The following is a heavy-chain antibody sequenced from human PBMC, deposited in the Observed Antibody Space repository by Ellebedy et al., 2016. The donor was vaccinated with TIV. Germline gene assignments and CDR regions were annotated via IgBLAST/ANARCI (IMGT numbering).Heavy chain of an antibody. V-gene: IGHV3-11*04. D-gene: IGHD4-17*01. CDR2: ISSSGSTV. Sequence: GESLKISCAASGFTFTDFYMSWVRQAPGKGLEWVSYISSSGSTVYYPDSVKGRFTISRDNSKSTLYLQMDSLRAEDTAVYYCARDLYSGEYDVFDYWGQGTLVTVSS. CDR3: ARDLYSGEYDVFDY. CDR1: GFTFTDFY. J-gene: IGHJ4*02.